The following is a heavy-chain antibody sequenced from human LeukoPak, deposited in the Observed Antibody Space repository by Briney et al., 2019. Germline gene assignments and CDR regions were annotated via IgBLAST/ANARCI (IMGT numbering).Heavy chain of an antibody. CDR1: GFTFSSYE. D-gene: IGHD3-10*01. V-gene: IGHV3-48*03. J-gene: IGHJ4*02. CDR3: ARTYYYGSGSYYNMDY. CDR2: ISSSGSTI. Sequence: GGSLRLSCAASGFTFSSYEMNWVRQAPGKGLEWVSYISSSGSTIYYADSVKGRFTISRDNAKNSLYLQMNSLRAEDTAVYYCARTYYYGSGSYYNMDYWGQGTLVTVSS.